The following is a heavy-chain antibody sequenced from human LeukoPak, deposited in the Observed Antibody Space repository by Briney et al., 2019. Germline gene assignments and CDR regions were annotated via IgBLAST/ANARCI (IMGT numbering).Heavy chain of an antibody. J-gene: IGHJ4*02. CDR3: ASLCGRSGWCRTDY. CDR2: ISSSSSYI. D-gene: IGHD6-19*01. Sequence: GGSLRLSCAASGFTFSSYSMNWVRQAPGKGLEWVSSISSSSSYIYYADSVKGRFTISRDNAKNSLYLQMNSLRAEDTAVYYCASLCGRSGWCRTDYWGQGTLVTVSS. V-gene: IGHV3-21*01. CDR1: GFTFSSYS.